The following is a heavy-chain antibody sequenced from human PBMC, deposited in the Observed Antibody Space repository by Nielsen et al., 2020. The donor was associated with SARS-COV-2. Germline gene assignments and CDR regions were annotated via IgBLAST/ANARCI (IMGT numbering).Heavy chain of an antibody. Sequence: WIRQPPGKGLEWVAVISYDGSNKYYADSVKGRFTISRDNSKNTLYLQMNSLRAEDTAVYYCARKGQVGILLWGYYGMDVWGQGTTVTVSS. D-gene: IGHD3-16*01. CDR2: ISYDGSNK. J-gene: IGHJ6*02. CDR3: ARKGQVGILLWGYYGMDV. V-gene: IGHV3-30*03.